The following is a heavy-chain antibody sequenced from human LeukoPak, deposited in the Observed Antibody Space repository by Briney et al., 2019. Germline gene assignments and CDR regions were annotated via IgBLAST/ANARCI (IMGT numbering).Heavy chain of an antibody. CDR3: ARGGDSSGYEGRFDP. D-gene: IGHD3-22*01. CDR1: GGSISRSGYS. V-gene: IGHV4-30-4*07. CDR2: IYYTGST. Sequence: SQTLSLTCAVSGGSISRSGYSWSWIRQPPGTGLEWIGYIYYTGSTYYNPSLKSRLTISLDTSKNQFSLKLSSVTAVDTAVYYCARGGDSSGYEGRFDPWGQGTLVTVSS. J-gene: IGHJ5*02.